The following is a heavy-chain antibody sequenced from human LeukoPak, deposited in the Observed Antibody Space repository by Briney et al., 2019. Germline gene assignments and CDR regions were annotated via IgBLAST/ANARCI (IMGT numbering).Heavy chain of an antibody. CDR3: ARDGNRFLEWLSSSAFDI. CDR1: GFTFSSYS. J-gene: IGHJ3*02. CDR2: ISSSSSYI. D-gene: IGHD3-3*01. Sequence: GGSLRLSCAASGFTFSSYSMNWVRQAPGKGLEWVSSISSSSSYIYYADSVKGRFTISRDNAKNSLYLQMNSLRAEDTAVYYCARDGNRFLEWLSSSAFDIWGQGTMVTVSS. V-gene: IGHV3-21*01.